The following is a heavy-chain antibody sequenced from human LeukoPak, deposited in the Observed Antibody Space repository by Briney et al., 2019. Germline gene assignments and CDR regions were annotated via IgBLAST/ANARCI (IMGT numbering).Heavy chain of an antibody. CDR1: GGSISSTNW. CDR2: VHLSGRT. V-gene: IGHV4-4*02. CDR3: AREGGPYRPLDY. Sequence: PSESLSLTCGVSGGSISSTNWWTWVRQPPGEGLEWIGEVHLSGRTNYNPSLESRVTMSVDMSENHISLKLTSVTAADTAVYYCAREGGPYRPLDYSGQGTLVTVSS. J-gene: IGHJ4*02.